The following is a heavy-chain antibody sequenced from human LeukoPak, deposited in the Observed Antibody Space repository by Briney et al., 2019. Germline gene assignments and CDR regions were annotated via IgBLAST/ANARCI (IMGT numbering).Heavy chain of an antibody. Sequence: PGGSLRLSCAASGFSFSDHYIDWVRQAPGKGLEWVGRSRDKANSYSTEYATSVNGRFTISRDDSKKSLYLQMNSLKPEDTAVYYCARDSEDNKTPGYWGQGTLVTVSS. V-gene: IGHV3-72*01. D-gene: IGHD2-15*01. CDR3: ARDSEDNKTPGY. CDR2: SRDKANSYST. J-gene: IGHJ4*02. CDR1: GFSFSDHY.